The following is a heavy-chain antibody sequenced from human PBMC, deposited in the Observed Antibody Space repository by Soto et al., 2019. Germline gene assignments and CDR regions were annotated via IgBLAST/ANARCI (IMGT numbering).Heavy chain of an antibody. D-gene: IGHD3-3*01. CDR3: ASVLGYFRSGPVYREVFDL. V-gene: IGHV1-18*01. CDR2: VRGDNGHT. Sequence: QVQLVQSGAEVKKPGASVKVSCKASGYTFTTHGISWVRQVPGQGLEWMGWVRGDNGHTNYAQSLQGRVTMTTDTSTNTANMEMRSLRSGETPVYYSASVLGYFRSGPVYREVFDLWGQGTLVTVSS. CDR1: GYTFTTHG. J-gene: IGHJ5*02.